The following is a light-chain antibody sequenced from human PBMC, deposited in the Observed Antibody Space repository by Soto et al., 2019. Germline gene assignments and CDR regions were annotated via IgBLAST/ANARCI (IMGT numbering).Light chain of an antibody. Sequence: QSALTQPASVSGSPGQSITISCTATSSDVGTYNLVSWYQQHPGKAPKVVLFEGSKRPSGVSNRFSGSKSGNTASLTISGLQAEDEADYYCCSYARGYVFGTGTKLTVL. J-gene: IGLJ1*01. CDR2: EGS. CDR3: CSYARGYV. CDR1: SSDVGTYNL. V-gene: IGLV2-23*01.